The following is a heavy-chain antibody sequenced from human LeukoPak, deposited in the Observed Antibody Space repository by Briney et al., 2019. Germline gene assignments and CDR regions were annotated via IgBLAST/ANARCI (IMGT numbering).Heavy chain of an antibody. CDR2: IYTSGST. CDR1: GGSISSGSYY. Sequence: SQTLSLTCNVSGGSISSGSYYWSWIRQPAGKGLEWIGRIYTSGSTNYNPSLKSRVTISVDTSKNQFSLKLSSVTAADTAVYYCARVPYYYDSSGYYYVFDYWGQGTLVTVSS. V-gene: IGHV4-61*02. D-gene: IGHD3-22*01. J-gene: IGHJ4*02. CDR3: ARVPYYYDSSGYYYVFDY.